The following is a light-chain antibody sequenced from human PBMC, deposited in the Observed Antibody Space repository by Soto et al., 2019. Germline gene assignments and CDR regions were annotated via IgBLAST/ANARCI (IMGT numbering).Light chain of an antibody. CDR2: DAS. CDR3: QQYNRYST. CDR1: QSISSW. J-gene: IGKJ1*01. V-gene: IGKV1-5*01. Sequence: DIHMTHAPSTLSASVGDRVTITCLASQSISSWLAWYQQKPGKAPKLLIYDASSLESGVPSRFSGSGSGTELTLTISSLQPDDFATYYCQQYNRYSTFGQGTKVDIK.